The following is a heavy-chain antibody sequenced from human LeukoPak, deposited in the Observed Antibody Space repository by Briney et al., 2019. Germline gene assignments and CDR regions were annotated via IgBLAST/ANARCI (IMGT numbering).Heavy chain of an antibody. CDR1: GGSISSSTYY. J-gene: IGHJ3*02. D-gene: IGHD1-26*01. CDR2: IFCSGSS. CDR3: ARHRGSGNYNXAPDI. Sequence: SETLSLTCTVSGGSISSSTYYWGWIRQPPGKGLEWIGNIFCSGSSYYNPSLKSRVTISVDTSKNQFSLKLSSVTAADTAVYYCARHRGSGNYNXAPDIXGQGTMVTVSS. V-gene: IGHV4-39*01.